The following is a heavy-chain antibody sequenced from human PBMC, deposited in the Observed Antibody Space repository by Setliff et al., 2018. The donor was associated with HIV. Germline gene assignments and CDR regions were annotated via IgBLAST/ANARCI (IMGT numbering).Heavy chain of an antibody. V-gene: IGHV4-34*01. D-gene: IGHD2-2*01. CDR2: INHSGST. J-gene: IGHJ2*01. CDR1: GGSFSGYY. CDR3: ARGPAEWQIVVVPAAHWYFDL. Sequence: SETLSLTCTVYGGSFSGYYWNWIRQSPGKGLEWIGEINHSGSTNYNPSLKSRITISVDTSKKQFSLKLNSVTAADTAVYYCARGPAEWQIVVVPAAHWYFDLWGRGTLVTVSS.